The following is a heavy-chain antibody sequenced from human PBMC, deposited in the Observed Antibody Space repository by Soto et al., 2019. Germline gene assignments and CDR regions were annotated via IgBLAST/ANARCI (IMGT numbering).Heavy chain of an antibody. CDR2: ISSSGSTI. CDR3: ARVLEDDILIPLFDY. Sequence: GGSLRLSCAASGFTFSDYYMSWIRQAPGKGLEWVSYISSSGSTIYYADSVKGRFTISRDNAKNSLYLQMNSLRAEDTAVYYCARVLEDDILIPLFDYWGQGTLVTVSS. CDR1: GFTFSDYY. D-gene: IGHD3-9*01. V-gene: IGHV3-11*01. J-gene: IGHJ4*02.